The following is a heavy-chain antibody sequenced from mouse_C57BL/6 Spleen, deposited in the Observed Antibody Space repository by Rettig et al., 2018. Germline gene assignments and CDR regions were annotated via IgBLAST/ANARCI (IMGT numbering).Heavy chain of an antibody. CDR3: ARGYGNYFDY. J-gene: IGHJ2*01. Sequence: MGYIIYDGTNNYNPSLKNRISITRDTSKNQFFLKLNSVSTEDTATYYCARGYGNYFDYWGQGTTLTVSS. D-gene: IGHD1-1*01. V-gene: IGHV3-6*01. CDR2: IIYDGTN.